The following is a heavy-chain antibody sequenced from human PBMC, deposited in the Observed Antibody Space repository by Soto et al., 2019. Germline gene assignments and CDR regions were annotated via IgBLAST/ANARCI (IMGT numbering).Heavy chain of an antibody. V-gene: IGHV1-3*01. J-gene: IGHJ4*02. CDR2: INAGNGNT. D-gene: IGHD2-21*01. Sequence: QVQLVQSGAEVKKPGASVKVSCKASGYTFTSYAMHLVRQAPGQRLEWMGWINAGNGNTKYSQKFQGRVTITRDTSASTDYMELSSLRSEDTAVYYCAREVWDYLGQGTLVTVSS. CDR1: GYTFTSYA. CDR3: AREVWDY.